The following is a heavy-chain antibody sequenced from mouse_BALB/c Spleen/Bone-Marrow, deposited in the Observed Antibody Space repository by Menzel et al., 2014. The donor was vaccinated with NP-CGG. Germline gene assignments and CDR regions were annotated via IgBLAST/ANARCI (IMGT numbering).Heavy chain of an antibody. CDR2: IYPGDGDT. Sequence: VQLQQSGAELVRPGSSVKISCKASGYAFSSYWVNWVRQRPGQGLEWIGQIYPGDGDTNYNGKFKDKATLTADKSSSTAYMQLSSLTSGASAVYFCAKSGYGSFDYWGQGTTLTVSS. CDR1: GYAFSSYW. J-gene: IGHJ2*01. V-gene: IGHV1-80*01. CDR3: AKSGYGSFDY. D-gene: IGHD1-1*01.